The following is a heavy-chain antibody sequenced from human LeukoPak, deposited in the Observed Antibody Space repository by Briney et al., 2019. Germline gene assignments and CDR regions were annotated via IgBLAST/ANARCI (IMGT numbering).Heavy chain of an antibody. Sequence: QTGGSLRLPCAASGFTFSSYWMSWVRQAPGKGLEWVANIKQDGSEKYYVDSVKVRFTISRENAKNSLYLQMNSLRAEDTAVYYCARLSWFGDVDAFDIWGQGTMVTVSS. J-gene: IGHJ3*02. CDR2: IKQDGSEK. CDR1: GFTFSSYW. CDR3: ARLSWFGDVDAFDI. V-gene: IGHV3-7*01. D-gene: IGHD3-10*01.